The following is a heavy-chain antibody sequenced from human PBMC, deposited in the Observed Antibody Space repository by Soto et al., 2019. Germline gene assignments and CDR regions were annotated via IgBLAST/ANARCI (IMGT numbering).Heavy chain of an antibody. Sequence: GESLKISCQTSGYRFSSYWITWVRQKPGKGLEWMGRIDPSDSQTYYSPSFRGHVTISVTKSITTVFLQWSSLRASDTAMYYCARQIYDSDSGPNFQYYFDSWGQGTLVTVSS. CDR1: GYRFSSYW. CDR3: ARQIYDSDSGPNFQYYFDS. D-gene: IGHD3-22*01. V-gene: IGHV5-10-1*01. J-gene: IGHJ4*02. CDR2: IDPSDSQT.